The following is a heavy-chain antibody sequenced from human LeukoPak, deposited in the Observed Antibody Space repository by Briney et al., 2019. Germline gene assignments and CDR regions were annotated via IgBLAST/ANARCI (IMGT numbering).Heavy chain of an antibody. CDR2: ISSSSSTI. V-gene: IGHV3-48*01. Sequence: GGSLRLSCAASGFTFSSYSMNWVRQAPGKGLEWVSSISSSSSTIYYADSVKGRFTISRDNAKNSLYLQMNSLRAEDTAVYYCARVTSGWFLDYWGQGTLVTVSS. CDR3: ARVTSGWFLDY. J-gene: IGHJ4*02. D-gene: IGHD6-19*01. CDR1: GFTFSSYS.